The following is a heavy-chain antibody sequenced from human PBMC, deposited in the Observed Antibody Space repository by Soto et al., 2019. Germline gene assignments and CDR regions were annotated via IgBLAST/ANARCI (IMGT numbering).Heavy chain of an antibody. CDR2: ISYDGSNK. J-gene: IGHJ3*02. Sequence: GGSLRLSCAASGFTFSSYGMHWVRQAPGKGLEWVAVISYDGSNKYYADSVKGRFSISRDNSKNTLYLQMNSRRAEDTAVYYCARDRGDMSGYYPCIWGQGTMVTVSS. V-gene: IGHV3-30*03. D-gene: IGHD3-22*01. CDR1: GFTFSSYG. CDR3: ARDRGDMSGYYPCI.